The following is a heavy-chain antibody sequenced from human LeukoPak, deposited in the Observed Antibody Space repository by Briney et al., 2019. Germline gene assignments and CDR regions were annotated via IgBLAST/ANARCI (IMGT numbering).Heavy chain of an antibody. D-gene: IGHD5-12*01. CDR3: ARGWGGYSSYPPDY. Sequence: PGGSLRLSCVAYGLSLGDFNMIWVRQAPGKGLEWLSYIGPSSSISYLSTYYAQSAKGRFTISRDIASNSLFLQMSSLRVEDTAIYYCARGWGGYSSYPPDYWGQGTLVTVSS. V-gene: IGHV3-48*01. CDR1: GLSLGDFN. CDR2: IGPSSSISYLST. J-gene: IGHJ4*02.